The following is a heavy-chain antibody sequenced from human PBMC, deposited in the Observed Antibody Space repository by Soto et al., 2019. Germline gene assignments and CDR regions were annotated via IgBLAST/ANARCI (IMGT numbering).Heavy chain of an antibody. D-gene: IGHD2-2*01. CDR1: GFSLYARGMC. J-gene: IGHJ4*01. Sequence: PPRGLPTHTLTLTCTFFGFSLYARGMCLTWIRQPPGGALVWLATIHWAGDQYYTSSLRTPLTISKDTSSSEAAFRMPNLQSITIGRYFFVRMTGRYLRLLQPRGPGAPVTVSS. CDR3: VRMTGRYLRLLQP. CDR2: IHWAGDQ. V-gene: IGHV2-70*13.